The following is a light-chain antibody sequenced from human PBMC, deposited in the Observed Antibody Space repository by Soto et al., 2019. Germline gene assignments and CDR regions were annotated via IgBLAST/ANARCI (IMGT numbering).Light chain of an antibody. CDR1: QIIRSSY. Sequence: NVLTQSPGTLSLSPGERATLFCRASQIIRSSYLTWYQQQPGQAPRLLIYGASSRATGIPDRFSGSGSGTDFTLTISRLEPEDFAVYYCHQYYSSPRTFGQGTKVEI. CDR3: HQYYSSPRT. J-gene: IGKJ1*01. CDR2: GAS. V-gene: IGKV3-20*01.